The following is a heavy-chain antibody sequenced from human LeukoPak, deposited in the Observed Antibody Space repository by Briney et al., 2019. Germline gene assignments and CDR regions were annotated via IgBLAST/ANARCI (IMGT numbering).Heavy chain of an antibody. V-gene: IGHV4-39*01. CDR1: GGSISSSSYY. CDR3: ARHLIAVAGALRGDYMDV. D-gene: IGHD6-19*01. Sequence: SETLSLTCTVSGGSISSSSYYWGWIRRPPGKGLEWFGSIYYSGSTYYNPSLKSRVTISVDTSKNQFSLRLSSVTAADTAVYYYARHLIAVAGALRGDYMDVWGKGTTVTVSS. CDR2: IYYSGST. J-gene: IGHJ6*03.